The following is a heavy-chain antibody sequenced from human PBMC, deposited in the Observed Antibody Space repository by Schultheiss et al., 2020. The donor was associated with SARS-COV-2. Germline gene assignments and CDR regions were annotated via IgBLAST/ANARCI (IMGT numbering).Heavy chain of an antibody. Sequence: GGSLRLSCAASGFTFSNYEMNWVRRAPGKGLEWVSYISSSGSTIYYADSVKGRFTISRDNSKNTLYLQMNSLRAEDTAVYYCARAVEQQLVGDAFDIWGQGTMVTVSS. V-gene: IGHV3-48*03. CDR2: ISSSGSTI. CDR1: GFTFSNYE. CDR3: ARAVEQQLVGDAFDI. J-gene: IGHJ3*02. D-gene: IGHD6-13*01.